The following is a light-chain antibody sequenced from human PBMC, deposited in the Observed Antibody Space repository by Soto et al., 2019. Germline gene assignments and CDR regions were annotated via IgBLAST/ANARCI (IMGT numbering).Light chain of an antibody. CDR1: QHIRTH. CDR3: QPYEICGI. CDR2: GAS. V-gene: IGKV1-33*01. Sequence: IQMTQSPSSPSASVGDRVTITCQASQHIRTHLNWFQQKPGKAQKLLIYGASYLDIGVPSRVSGGGSGTDFSLSISSLRAEDSEAYGCQPYEICGIFGGGTEV. J-gene: IGKJ4*01.